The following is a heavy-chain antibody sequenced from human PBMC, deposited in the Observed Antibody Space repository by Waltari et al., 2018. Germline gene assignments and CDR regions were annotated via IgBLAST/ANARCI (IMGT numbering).Heavy chain of an antibody. V-gene: IGHV3-21*01. CDR2: ISSSSSYI. Sequence: EVQLVESGGGLVKPGGSLRLSCAASGFTFSSYSMNWVRQAPGKGLEWVSSISSSSSYIYYAASVKGRFTISRDNAKHSLYLQMNSLRAEDTAVYYCARGNGGNSYYYYYYMDVWGKGTTVTVSS. CDR3: ARGNGGNSYYYYYYMDV. CDR1: GFTFSSYS. J-gene: IGHJ6*03. D-gene: IGHD2-21*02.